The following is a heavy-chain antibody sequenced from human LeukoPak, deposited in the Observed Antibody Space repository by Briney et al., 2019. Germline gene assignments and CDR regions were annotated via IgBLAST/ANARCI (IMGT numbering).Heavy chain of an antibody. J-gene: IGHJ4*02. CDR2: IYHSGST. Sequence: SQTLSLTCTVSGGSISSGGYYWSWIRQPPGKGLEWIGYIYHSGSTYYNPSLKSRVTISVDRSKNQFSLKLSSVTAADTAVYYCARPVLRGSYYFDYWGQGTLVTVSS. V-gene: IGHV4-30-2*01. CDR3: ARPVLRGSYYFDY. CDR1: GGSISSGGYY. D-gene: IGHD1-26*01.